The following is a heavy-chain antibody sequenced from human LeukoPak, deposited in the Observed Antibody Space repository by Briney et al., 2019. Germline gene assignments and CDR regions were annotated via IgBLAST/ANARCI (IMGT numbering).Heavy chain of an antibody. CDR2: IIPIFGTA. CDR3: ASDSGYYDY. V-gene: IGHV1-69*13. D-gene: IGHD3-22*01. Sequence: ASVKVSCKASGYTLTSNYMHWVRQAPGQGLEWMGGIIPIFGTANYAQKFQGRVTITADESASTAYMELSSLRSEDTAVYYCASDSGYYDYWGQGTLVTVSS. J-gene: IGHJ4*02. CDR1: GYTLTSNY.